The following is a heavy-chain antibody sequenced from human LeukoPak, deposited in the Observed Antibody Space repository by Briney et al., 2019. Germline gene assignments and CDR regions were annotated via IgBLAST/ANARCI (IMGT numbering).Heavy chain of an antibody. J-gene: IGHJ3*02. CDR1: GASISDYY. CDR3: ARTMVRGVNDAFDI. V-gene: IGHV4-59*01. Sequence: SETLSLTCTVYGASISDYYWNWIRQPPGKGLEWIGNTYYSGRANYSPSLKSRVTISVDTSKNQFSLKLSSVTAADTAVYYCARTMVRGVNDAFDIWGQGTMVTVSS. D-gene: IGHD3-10*01. CDR2: TYYSGRA.